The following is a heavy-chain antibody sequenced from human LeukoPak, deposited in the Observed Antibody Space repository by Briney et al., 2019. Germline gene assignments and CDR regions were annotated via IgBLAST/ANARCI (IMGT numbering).Heavy chain of an antibody. V-gene: IGHV3-48*01. J-gene: IGHJ4*02. CDR2: VSGSGSTV. CDR1: GFTFGDHI. CDR3: VRQFAS. Sequence: GGSLRLSCAASGFTFGDHIMNWVRQLPGKRLEWVAYVSGSGSTVYYADSVKGRITVSRDNGKSSLYLQMNSLRVEDTALYYCVRQFASWGQGTLVTVSS.